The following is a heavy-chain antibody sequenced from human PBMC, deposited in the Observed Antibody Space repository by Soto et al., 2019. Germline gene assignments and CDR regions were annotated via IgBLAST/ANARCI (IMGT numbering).Heavy chain of an antibody. V-gene: IGHV4-30-4*01. CDR1: GGSISSGDYY. J-gene: IGHJ4*02. CDR2: IYYSGSA. Sequence: QVQLQASGPGLVKPSQTLSLTCTVSGGSISSGDYYWSWIRQPPGTGLEWIGYIYYSGSADYNPSLKSGVNVSADTSQNHFSLQLSSVTAADTAVYYCARGLRYFDYWGQGTLVTVS. CDR3: ARGLRYFDY. D-gene: IGHD5-12*01.